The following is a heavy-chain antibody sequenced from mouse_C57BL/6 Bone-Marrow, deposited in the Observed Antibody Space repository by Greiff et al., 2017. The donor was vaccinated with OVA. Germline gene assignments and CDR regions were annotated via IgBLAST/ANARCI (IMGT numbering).Heavy chain of an antibody. Sequence: EVMLVESGAELVRPGASVKLSCTASGFNIKDDYMHWVKQRPEQGLEWIGWIDPENGDTEYASKFQGKATITADTSSNTAYLQLSSLTSEDTAVYYCTRDDYDVGAWFAYWGQGTLVTVSA. V-gene: IGHV14-4*01. CDR3: TRDDYDVGAWFAY. CDR1: GFNIKDDY. CDR2: IDPENGDT. D-gene: IGHD2-4*01. J-gene: IGHJ3*01.